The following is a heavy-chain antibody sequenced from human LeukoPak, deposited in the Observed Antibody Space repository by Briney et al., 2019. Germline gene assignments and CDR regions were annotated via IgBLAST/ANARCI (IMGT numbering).Heavy chain of an antibody. CDR2: IYYSGST. CDR1: GGSISSYY. D-gene: IGHD6-13*01. V-gene: IGHV4-59*01. Sequence: SETLSLTCTDSGGSISSYYWSWIRQPPGKGLEWNGYIYYSGSTNYNPSLKSRVTISVDTSKNQFSLKLSSVTAADTAVYYCARVGIAAAGGFDYWGQGTLVTVSS. J-gene: IGHJ4*02. CDR3: ARVGIAAAGGFDY.